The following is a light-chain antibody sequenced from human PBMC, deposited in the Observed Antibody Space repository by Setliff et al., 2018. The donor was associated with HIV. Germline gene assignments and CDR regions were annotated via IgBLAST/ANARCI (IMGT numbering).Light chain of an antibody. CDR2: QAS. CDR3: YSNTGSDTYV. CDR1: SGDVGRYNL. Sequence: QSALTQPASVSGSPGQSITISCTGTSGDVGRYNLVSWYQQQPGKPPKLMIYQASKRPSGASNRFSGSKSGNTESLTISGLQAEDEADYYCYSNTGSDTYVVGAGTTVTVL. J-gene: IGLJ1*01. V-gene: IGLV2-23*01.